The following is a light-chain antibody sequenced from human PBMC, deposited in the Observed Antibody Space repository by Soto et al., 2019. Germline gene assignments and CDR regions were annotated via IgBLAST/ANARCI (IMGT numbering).Light chain of an antibody. CDR2: GTG. CDR1: ESVSSHY. Sequence: EIVMTQSPGTVSLSPGERATLSCRASESVSSHYIGWYQQRRGQAPRLLIYGTGNRAPGIPDRFSGDGAGTDFTLTISRLEPEDFAVYYCQQYGGSPWTFGQGTKVEIK. CDR3: QQYGGSPWT. J-gene: IGKJ1*01. V-gene: IGKV3-20*01.